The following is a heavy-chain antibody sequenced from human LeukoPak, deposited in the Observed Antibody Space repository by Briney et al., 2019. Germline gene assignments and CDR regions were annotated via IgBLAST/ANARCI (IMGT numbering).Heavy chain of an antibody. CDR1: GFTFSSYA. D-gene: IGHD6-13*01. Sequence: PGGSLRLSCAASGFTFSSYAMHWVRQAPGQGLEWMGWINPNSGGTNYAQKFQGRVTMTRDTSISTAYMELSRLRSDDTAVYYCARGGLIAAAGTRNSFDPWGQGTLVTVSS. V-gene: IGHV1-2*02. CDR2: INPNSGGT. J-gene: IGHJ5*02. CDR3: ARGGLIAAAGTRNSFDP.